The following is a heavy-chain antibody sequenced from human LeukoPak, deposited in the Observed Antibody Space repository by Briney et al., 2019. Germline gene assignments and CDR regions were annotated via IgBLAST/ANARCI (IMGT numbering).Heavy chain of an antibody. V-gene: IGHV3-30-3*01. CDR2: ISYDGSDK. CDR3: ASTRYFDY. Sequence: GGSLRLSCAASGFTFSSYAMHWVRQAPGKGLEWVAVISYDGSDKYYADSVKGRFTTSRDNSKNTLYLQMNSLRAEDTAVYYCASTRYFDYWGQGTLVTVSS. CDR1: GFTFSSYA. J-gene: IGHJ4*02.